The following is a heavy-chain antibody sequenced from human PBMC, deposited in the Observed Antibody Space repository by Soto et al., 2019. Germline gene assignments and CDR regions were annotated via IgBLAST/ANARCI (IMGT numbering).Heavy chain of an antibody. J-gene: IGHJ1*01. CDR1: GFTFSSYG. CDR3: AKERGVEQWLPSSRYFQH. CDR2: ISYDGSNK. Sequence: GGSLRLSCAASGFTFSSYGMHWVRQAPGKGLEWVAVISYDGSNKYYADSVKGRFTISRDNSKNTLYLQMNSLRAEDTAVYYCAKERGVEQWLPSSRYFQHWGQGTLVTVSS. D-gene: IGHD6-19*01. V-gene: IGHV3-30*18.